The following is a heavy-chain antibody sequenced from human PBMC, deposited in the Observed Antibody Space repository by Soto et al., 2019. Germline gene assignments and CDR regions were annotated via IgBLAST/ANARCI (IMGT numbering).Heavy chain of an antibody. D-gene: IGHD4-17*01. J-gene: IGHJ6*02. CDR1: GGTFSSYA. Sequence: SVKVSCKASGGTFSSYAISWVRQAPGQGLEWMGGIIPIFGTANYAQKFQGRVTITADESTSTAYMELSSLRSEDTAVYYCARDPNDYGDYSVPYGMDVWGQGTTVTVSS. CDR2: IIPIFGTA. CDR3: ARDPNDYGDYSVPYGMDV. V-gene: IGHV1-69*13.